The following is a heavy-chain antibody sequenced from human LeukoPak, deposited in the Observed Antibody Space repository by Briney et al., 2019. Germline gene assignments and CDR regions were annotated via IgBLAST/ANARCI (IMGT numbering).Heavy chain of an antibody. J-gene: IGHJ4*02. V-gene: IGHV3-33*01. CDR2: IWYDGSNK. Sequence: GGSLRLSCAASGFTFSSYGMHWVRQAPGKGLEWVAAIWYDGSNKYYADSVKGRFTISRDNSKNTLYLQMNSLRAEDTAVYYCARDRGIVDYWGQGTLVTVSS. CDR1: GFTFSSYG. CDR3: ARDRGIVDY. D-gene: IGHD3-10*01.